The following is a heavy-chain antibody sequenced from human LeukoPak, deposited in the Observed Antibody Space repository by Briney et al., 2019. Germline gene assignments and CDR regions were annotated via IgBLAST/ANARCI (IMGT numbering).Heavy chain of an antibody. CDR2: INPNRGDT. V-gene: IGHV1-2*02. J-gene: IGHJ4*02. CDR1: GYTFTDPY. D-gene: IGHD3-16*01. CDR3: ARAKNWGYDY. Sequence: GASVKVSCKASGYTFTDPYIHWVRQAPGQGFEWMGWINPNRGDTNYAQKFQGRVSMTRDTSISTAYMELSRLRLDDTAVYYCARAKNWGYDYWGQGTLVTVSS.